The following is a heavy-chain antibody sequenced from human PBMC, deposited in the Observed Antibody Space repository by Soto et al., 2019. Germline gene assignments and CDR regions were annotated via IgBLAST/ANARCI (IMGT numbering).Heavy chain of an antibody. D-gene: IGHD3-10*01. CDR2: INPSGGST. V-gene: IGHV1-46*03. CDR3: ARDLLVGFGEVWAHHYYFDY. CDR1: GYTFTSYY. J-gene: IGHJ4*02. Sequence: QVQLVQSGAEVKKPGASVKVSCKASGYTFTSYYMLLVRQAPGQGLEWMGIINPSGGSTSYAQKFQGRVTMTSNTSTSTVYMELSSLRSEDTAVYYCARDLLVGFGEVWAHHYYFDYCGQGTLVIVAS.